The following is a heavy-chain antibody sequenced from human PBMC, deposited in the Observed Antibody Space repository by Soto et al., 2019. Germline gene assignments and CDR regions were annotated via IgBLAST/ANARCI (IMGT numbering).Heavy chain of an antibody. D-gene: IGHD3-3*02. Sequence: GGSLRLSCAASGFTFSNYWMSWVRQAPGKGLEWVATIEQDGSEKYYVDSLRGRFTISRDNAKNSLYLHMNSLRAEDTAGYYYGRVHFKFDYGGQGTLVTVSS. V-gene: IGHV3-7*01. CDR2: IEQDGSEK. CDR1: GFTFSNYW. J-gene: IGHJ4*02. CDR3: GRVHFKFDY.